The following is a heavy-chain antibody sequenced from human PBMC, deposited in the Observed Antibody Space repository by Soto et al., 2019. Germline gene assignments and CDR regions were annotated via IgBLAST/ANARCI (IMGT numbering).Heavy chain of an antibody. CDR3: ASDDAPGDTVATIVY. Sequence: GASVKVSCKASGYSFTMYGISWVRQAPGQGLEWMGWISVYNGDTKFAQKFQGRVTMTTDTSTSTVYMELRSLRSDDTAVYYCASDDAPGDTVATIVYWGQGTLVTVSS. CDR2: ISVYNGDT. D-gene: IGHD5-12*01. CDR1: GYSFTMYG. V-gene: IGHV1-18*01. J-gene: IGHJ4*02.